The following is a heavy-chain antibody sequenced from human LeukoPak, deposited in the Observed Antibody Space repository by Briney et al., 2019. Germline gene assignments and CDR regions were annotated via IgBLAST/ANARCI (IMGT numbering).Heavy chain of an antibody. Sequence: GGSLRLSCAASGFTFSSYEMNWVRQAPGKGLEWVSYISSSGSTIYHADSVKGRFTISRDNAKNSLYLQMNSLRAEDTAVYYCARERGYSGYDYFIDSPSDYWDQGTLVTVSS. CDR1: GFTFSSYE. D-gene: IGHD5-12*01. J-gene: IGHJ4*02. V-gene: IGHV3-48*03. CDR3: ARERGYSGYDYFIDSPSDY. CDR2: ISSSGSTI.